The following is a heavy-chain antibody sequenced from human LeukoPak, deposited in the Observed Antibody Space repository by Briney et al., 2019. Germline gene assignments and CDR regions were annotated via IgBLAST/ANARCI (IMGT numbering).Heavy chain of an antibody. Sequence: GASVKVSCKASGYTFTSYYMHWVRQAPGQGLEWMGIINPSGGSTSYAQKFQGRVTMARDTSTSTVYMELSSLRSEDTAVYYCARESGSSSSDYHYGMDVWGQGTTVTVSS. J-gene: IGHJ6*02. CDR3: ARESGSSSSDYHYGMDV. D-gene: IGHD6-6*01. CDR2: INPSGGST. CDR1: GYTFTSYY. V-gene: IGHV1-46*01.